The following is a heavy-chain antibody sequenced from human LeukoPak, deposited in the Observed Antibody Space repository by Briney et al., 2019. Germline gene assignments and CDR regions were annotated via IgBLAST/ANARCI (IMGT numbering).Heavy chain of an antibody. V-gene: IGHV3-73*01. CDR1: GVTFSVSA. D-gene: IGHD4-17*01. CDR3: TRGSTTVTTDFDY. J-gene: IGHJ4*02. Sequence: GRSLRPSCAASGVTFSVSAMHSVRGASGKGLEWVGRIRSKPNSYATAYAASVKGRFTISRDDSKNTAYLQMNSLKTEDTAVYYCTRGSTTVTTDFDYWGQGTLVTVSS. CDR2: IRSKPNSYAT.